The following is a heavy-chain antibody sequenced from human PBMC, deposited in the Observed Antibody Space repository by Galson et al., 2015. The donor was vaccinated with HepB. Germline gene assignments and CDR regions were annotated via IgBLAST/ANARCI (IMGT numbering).Heavy chain of an antibody. D-gene: IGHD3-3*01. CDR1: GFTFSSYS. CDR3: ARDAYYDFWSGYYDYYYYGMDV. CDR2: ISSSSSYI. V-gene: IGHV3-21*01. Sequence: SLRLSCAASGFTFSSYSMNWVRQAPGKGLEWVSSISSSSSYIYYADSVKGRFTISRDNAKNSLYLQMNSLRAEDTAVYYCARDAYYDFWSGYYDYYYYGMDVWGQGTTVTVSS. J-gene: IGHJ6*02.